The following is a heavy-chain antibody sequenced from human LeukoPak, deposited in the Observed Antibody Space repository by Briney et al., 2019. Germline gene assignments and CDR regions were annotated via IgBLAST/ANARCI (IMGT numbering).Heavy chain of an antibody. CDR1: GYTFTGYY. CDR2: INPSGGST. CDR3: ARDTHYDYHPFDP. J-gene: IGHJ5*02. Sequence: ASVKVSCKASGYTFTGYYMHWVRLAPGQGLEWMGIINPSGGSTSYAQKFQGRVTMTTDTSTSTAYMELRSLRSDDTAVYYCARDTHYDYHPFDPWGQGTLVTVSS. D-gene: IGHD3-3*01. V-gene: IGHV1-46*01.